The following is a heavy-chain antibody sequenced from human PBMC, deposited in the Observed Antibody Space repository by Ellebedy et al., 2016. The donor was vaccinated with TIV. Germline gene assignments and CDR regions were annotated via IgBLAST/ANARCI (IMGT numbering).Heavy chain of an antibody. V-gene: IGHV3-9*01. CDR1: GFTFDDYA. CDR2: ISWNSGSI. Sequence: GGSLRLSXAASGFTFDDYAMHWVRQAPGKGLEWVSGISWNSGSIGYADSVKGRFTISRDNAKNSLYLQMNSLRAEDTALYYCAKDRGSPTIFGENDAFDIWGQGTMVTVSS. J-gene: IGHJ3*02. CDR3: AKDRGSPTIFGENDAFDI. D-gene: IGHD3-3*01.